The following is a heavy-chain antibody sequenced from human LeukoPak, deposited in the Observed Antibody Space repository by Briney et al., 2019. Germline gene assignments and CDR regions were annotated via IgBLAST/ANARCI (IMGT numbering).Heavy chain of an antibody. J-gene: IGHJ4*02. D-gene: IGHD3-3*01. V-gene: IGHV3-33*01. Sequence: GRSLRLSCAASGFTFSSYGMHWVRQAPGKGLEWVAVIWYDGSNKYYADSVKGRFTISRDNSKNTLYLQMNSLRAEDTAVYYCARGGYDLWSGYSKPHYFDYWGQGTLVTVSS. CDR2: IWYDGSNK. CDR1: GFTFSSYG. CDR3: ARGGYDLWSGYSKPHYFDY.